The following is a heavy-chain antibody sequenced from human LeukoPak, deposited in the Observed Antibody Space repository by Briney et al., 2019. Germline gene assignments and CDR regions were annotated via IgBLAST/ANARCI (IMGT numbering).Heavy chain of an antibody. CDR2: IYYSGKI. J-gene: IGHJ3*02. V-gene: IGHV4-59*12. CDR1: GGSITSYY. Sequence: PSETLSLTCTVSGGSITSYYWSWIRQPPGKGLEWIGYIYYSGKINYNPSLRSRVTISVDTSKNQFSLKLSSVTAADTAVYYCARGRISSAFDIWGQGTMVTVSS. CDR3: ARGRISSAFDI.